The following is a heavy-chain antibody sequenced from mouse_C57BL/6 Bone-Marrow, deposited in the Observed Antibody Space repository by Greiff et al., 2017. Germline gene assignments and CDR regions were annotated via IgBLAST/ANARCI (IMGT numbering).Heavy chain of an antibody. CDR3: ARDYYGSPWYFDV. D-gene: IGHD1-1*01. V-gene: IGHV1-69*01. Sequence: QVQLQQPGAELVMPGASVKLSCKASGYTFTSYWMHWVKQRPGQGLEWIGEIDPSDSYTNYNQKFKGKSTLTVDKSSSPAYMQLSSLTSEDSAVYDCARDYYGSPWYFDVWGTGTTVTVSS. CDR1: GYTFTSYW. J-gene: IGHJ1*03. CDR2: IDPSDSYT.